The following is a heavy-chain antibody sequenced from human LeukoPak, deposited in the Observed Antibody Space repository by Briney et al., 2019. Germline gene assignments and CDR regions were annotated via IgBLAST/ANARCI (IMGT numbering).Heavy chain of an antibody. CDR1: GGTFSSYA. D-gene: IGHD2-15*01. Sequence: ASVTVSCKASGGTFSSYAISWVRQAPGQGLEWMGGIIPIFGTANYAQKFQGRVTITADESTSTAYMELSSLRSEDTAVYYCASVVVVAASHSEYFQHWGQGTLVTVSS. CDR2: IIPIFGTA. V-gene: IGHV1-69*01. J-gene: IGHJ1*01. CDR3: ASVVVVAASHSEYFQH.